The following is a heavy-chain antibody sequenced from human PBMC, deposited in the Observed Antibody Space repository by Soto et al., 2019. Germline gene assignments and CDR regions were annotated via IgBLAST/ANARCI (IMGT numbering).Heavy chain of an antibody. CDR2: INAGNGNT. CDR1: GYTFTSYA. D-gene: IGHD2-15*01. Sequence: ASVKGSCKASGYTFTSYAMHWVRQAPGQRLEWMGWINAGNGNTKYSQKFQGRVTITRDTSASTAYMELSSLRSEDTAVYYCARESVDGYCSGGSCSAFDIWGQGTMVTVS. V-gene: IGHV1-3*01. CDR3: ARESVDGYCSGGSCSAFDI. J-gene: IGHJ3*02.